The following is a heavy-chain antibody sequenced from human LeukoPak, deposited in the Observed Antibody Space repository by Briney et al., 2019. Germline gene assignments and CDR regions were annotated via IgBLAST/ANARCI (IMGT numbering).Heavy chain of an antibody. Sequence: RGSLRLSCAASGFTFSTYWMSWVRQAPRKGLEWVASINQDGSQKRYVDSVQGRFTISRDNTKNSLFLQMNSLRAEDTAVYYCARLKDDVTKLDYWGQGTLVTVSS. V-gene: IGHV3-7*01. CDR1: GFTFSTYW. CDR3: ARLKDDVTKLDY. CDR2: INQDGSQK. D-gene: IGHD2-8*01. J-gene: IGHJ4*02.